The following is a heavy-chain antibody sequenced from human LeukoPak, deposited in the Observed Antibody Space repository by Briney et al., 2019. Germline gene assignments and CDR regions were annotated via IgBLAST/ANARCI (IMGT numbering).Heavy chain of an antibody. Sequence: GGSLRLSCAASGFTFSSYGMSWVRQAPGKGLEWVSAISGSGGSTYYADSVKGRFTISRDNSKNTLYLQMNSLRAEDTAVYYCARVGYGSGSYRNEFDYWGQGTLVTVSS. D-gene: IGHD3-10*01. J-gene: IGHJ4*02. CDR2: ISGSGGST. CDR1: GFTFSSYG. V-gene: IGHV3-23*01. CDR3: ARVGYGSGSYRNEFDY.